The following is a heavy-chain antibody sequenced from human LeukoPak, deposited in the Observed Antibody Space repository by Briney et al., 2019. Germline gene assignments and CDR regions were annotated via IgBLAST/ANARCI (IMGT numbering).Heavy chain of an antibody. V-gene: IGHV3-23*01. CDR3: AFYDSSGYYSLDY. J-gene: IGHJ4*02. CDR2: ISGSGGST. Sequence: PGGSLRLSCAASGFTFSSYAMSWVRQAPGKGLEWVSAISGSGGSTYYADSVKGRFTISRDNSKNTLYLQMNSLRAEDTAAYYCAFYDSSGYYSLDYWGQGTLVTGSS. CDR1: GFTFSSYA. D-gene: IGHD3-22*01.